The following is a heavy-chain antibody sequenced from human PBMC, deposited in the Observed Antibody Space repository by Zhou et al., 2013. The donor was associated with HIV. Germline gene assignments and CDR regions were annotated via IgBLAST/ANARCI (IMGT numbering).Heavy chain of an antibody. J-gene: IGHJ3*01. CDR2: INPSGDST. D-gene: IGHD6-19*01. CDR1: GHTITTYY. V-gene: IGHV1-46*01. CDR3: ARAPPPPNYSDGFVVGGSLDV. Sequence: QVQLVQSGPEVKKPGASVKVACKASGHTITTYYIHWVRQAPGQGLEWMGIINPSGDSTTYAQKFQGRVTMTTDRFTSTAYLEMRRLRYDDTAVYFCARAPPPPNYSDGFVVGGSLDVWGRGTKGHCLF.